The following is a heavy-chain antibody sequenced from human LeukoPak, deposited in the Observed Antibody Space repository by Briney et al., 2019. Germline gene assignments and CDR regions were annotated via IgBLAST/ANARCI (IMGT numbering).Heavy chain of an antibody. CDR2: INHSGST. CDR1: GGSFSGYY. Sequence: SETLSLTCAVYGGSFSGYYWSWIRQPPGKGLEWIGEINHSGSTNYNPSLKSRVTISVDTSKNQFSLKLSSVTAADTAVYYCARAEGNYDSSGLFDYWGQGTLVTVSS. V-gene: IGHV4-34*01. D-gene: IGHD3-22*01. CDR3: ARAEGNYDSSGLFDY. J-gene: IGHJ4*02.